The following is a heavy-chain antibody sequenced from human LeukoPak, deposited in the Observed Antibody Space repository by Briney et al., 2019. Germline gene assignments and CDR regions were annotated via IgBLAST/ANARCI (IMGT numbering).Heavy chain of an antibody. Sequence: GGSLRLSCAASGFTVSKYGMHWVRQAPGKGLEWVAVIWYDGSNKYYGDSVKGRFTISRDTSKNTLYLQMNSLRGEDTAVYYCARSLEKDYHGSGYYMNNHFDPWGQGTLVTVSS. CDR3: ARSLEKDYHGSGYYMNNHFDP. CDR1: GFTVSKYG. V-gene: IGHV3-33*01. J-gene: IGHJ5*02. CDR2: IWYDGSNK. D-gene: IGHD3-10*01.